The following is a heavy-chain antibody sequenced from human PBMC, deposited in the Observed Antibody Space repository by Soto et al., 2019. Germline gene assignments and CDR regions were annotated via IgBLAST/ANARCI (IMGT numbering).Heavy chain of an antibody. CDR1: VFTFSAHW. CDR3: EVRSGVTNDCES. D-gene: IGHD2-15*01. CDR2: IKSDGRST. J-gene: IGHJ4*02. Sequence: GGSLRLSCVAAVFTFSAHWMHWVLQAPGASLVWVSCIKSDGRSTYYADSVKCRFTISRDNAKNTLYLKMNNLRAEDTAVSYCEVRSGVTNDCESWGQGTLVTVSS. V-gene: IGHV3-74*01.